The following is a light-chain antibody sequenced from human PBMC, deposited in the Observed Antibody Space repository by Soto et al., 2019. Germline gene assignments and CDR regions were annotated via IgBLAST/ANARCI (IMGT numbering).Light chain of an antibody. CDR3: SSYISSSIYV. CDR1: SSDVGGYNF. Sequence: QSALTQPASVSGSPGQSITISCTGTSSDVGGYNFVSWYQQHPGAAPKLMIYEVSNRPSGASNRFSGSKSGNTASLTISGLQAEDEADYYCSSYISSSIYVFGTGTKVTVL. V-gene: IGLV2-14*01. J-gene: IGLJ1*01. CDR2: EVS.